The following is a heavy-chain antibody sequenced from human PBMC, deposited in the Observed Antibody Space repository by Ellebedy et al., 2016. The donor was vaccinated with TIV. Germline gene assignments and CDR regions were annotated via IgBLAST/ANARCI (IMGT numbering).Heavy chain of an antibody. CDR1: GFTFSSYS. J-gene: IGHJ4*02. CDR2: ISSSGSTI. V-gene: IGHV3-48*01. CDR3: AKEVILWFGLIDY. Sequence: GGSLRLXXAASGFTFSSYSMNWVRQAPGKGLEWVSYISSSGSTIYYADSVKGRFTISRDNSKNTLYLQMNSLRAEDTAVYYCAKEVILWFGLIDYWGQGTLVTVSS. D-gene: IGHD3-10*01.